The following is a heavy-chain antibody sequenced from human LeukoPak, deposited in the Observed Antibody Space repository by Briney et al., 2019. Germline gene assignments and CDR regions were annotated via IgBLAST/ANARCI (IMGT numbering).Heavy chain of an antibody. CDR2: INHSGST. CDR3: ARHGNPHGGTRSDYGGDDAFDI. V-gene: IGHV4-34*01. D-gene: IGHD4-23*01. CDR1: GGSFSGYY. J-gene: IGHJ3*02. Sequence: SSETLSLTCAVYGGSFSGYYWSWIRQPPGKGLEWIGEINHSGSTNYNPSLKSRVTISVDTSKNQFSLKLSSVTAADTAVYYCARHGNPHGGTRSDYGGDDAFDIWGQGTMVTVSS.